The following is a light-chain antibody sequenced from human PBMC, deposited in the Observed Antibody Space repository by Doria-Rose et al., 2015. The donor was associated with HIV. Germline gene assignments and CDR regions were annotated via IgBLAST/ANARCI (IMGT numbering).Light chain of an antibody. J-gene: IGKJ5*01. V-gene: IGKV3-15*01. CDR2: GAS. CDR1: QSVSTD. CDR3: HQYNNWPT. Sequence: TQSPETLAVSPGERATLSCRASQSVSTDLAWYQHKPGQAPRLLIWGASTRATGIPARFSGSGSGTGFTLTISSLQSEDFAIYFCHQYNNWPTFGQGTRLDIK.